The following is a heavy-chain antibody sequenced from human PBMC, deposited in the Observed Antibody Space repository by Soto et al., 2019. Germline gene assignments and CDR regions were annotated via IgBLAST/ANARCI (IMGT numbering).Heavy chain of an antibody. J-gene: IGHJ4*02. CDR1: GFTFSGSW. V-gene: IGHV3-74*01. D-gene: IGHD3-10*01. CDR2: INGDGSGT. Sequence: EVQLVESGGGLVQPGGSLRLSCAASGFTFSGSWMHWVRQAPGKGLVWVSRINGDGSGTSYADFVKGRFTISRDDAKNKLFLQMNGLRAEDTAVYYCVRGIFGSGTANDYWGQGTLVTVSS. CDR3: VRGIFGSGTANDY.